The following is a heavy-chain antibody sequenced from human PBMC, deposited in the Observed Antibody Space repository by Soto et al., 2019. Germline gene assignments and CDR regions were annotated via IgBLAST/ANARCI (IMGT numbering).Heavy chain of an antibody. CDR1: GYRFAAYW. CDR2: VDPTDSST. V-gene: IGHV5-10-1*03. J-gene: IGHJ4*02. D-gene: IGHD3-3*01. Sequence: EVQLVQSGAEVKKPGESLRISCKGSGYRFAAYWITWVRQMPGKGLELVGNVDPTDSSTTYNPSFRGHVTISADKSLSVAYLQWSSLKASDTAIYYCARRFTGYDFWGQGTLLTVSS. CDR3: ARRFTGYDF.